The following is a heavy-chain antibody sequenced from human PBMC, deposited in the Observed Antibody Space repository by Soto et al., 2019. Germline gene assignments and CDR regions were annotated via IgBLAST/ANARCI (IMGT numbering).Heavy chain of an antibody. D-gene: IGHD3-16*01. CDR2: FDPEDGTT. CDR1: GHTLTELS. Sequence: QVQLVQSGAEVKKPGASVKVSCKVSGHTLTELSMHWVRLAPGKGFEWMGGFDPEDGTTISAQKYQGRVTMTEDTSTDSTYLELSSLRSEDTAVYYCDAGGKRWLPSPFDYWGQGTLVNISS. CDR3: DAGGKRWLPSPFDY. J-gene: IGHJ4*02. V-gene: IGHV1-24*01.